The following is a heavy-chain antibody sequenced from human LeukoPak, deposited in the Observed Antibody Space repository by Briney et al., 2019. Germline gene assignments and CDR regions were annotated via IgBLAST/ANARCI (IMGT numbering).Heavy chain of an antibody. D-gene: IGHD6-13*01. CDR1: GFTVSTNY. J-gene: IGHJ4*02. CDR2: ISYSGNSI. CDR3: ARDIVAAGLFFDY. V-gene: IGHV3-11*01. Sequence: GGSLRLSCAASGFTVSTNYMSWVRQAPGKGLEGVSYISYSGNSIYYADSVKGRFAISRDDAKNLLYLQMNSLRAEDTAVYYCARDIVAAGLFFDYWGQGTLVTVSS.